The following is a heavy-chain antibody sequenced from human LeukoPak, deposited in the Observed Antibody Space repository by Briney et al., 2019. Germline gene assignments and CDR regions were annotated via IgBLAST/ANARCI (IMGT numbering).Heavy chain of an antibody. V-gene: IGHV3-15*01. CDR2: IKSKTDGGTT. D-gene: IGHD6-19*01. J-gene: IGHJ4*02. Sequence: PGGALRLACAASGFTFSNAWRSWVRQAPGKGLEWVGRIKSKTDGGTTDYAAPVKGRFTISRDDSKNTLYLQMNSLKTEDTAVYYCTTSGEWLGDFDYWGQGTLVTVSS. CDR3: TTSGEWLGDFDY. CDR1: GFTFSNAW.